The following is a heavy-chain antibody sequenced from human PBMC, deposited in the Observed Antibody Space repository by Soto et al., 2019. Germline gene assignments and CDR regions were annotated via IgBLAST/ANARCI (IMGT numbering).Heavy chain of an antibody. J-gene: IGHJ5*02. CDR2: IYSGGST. CDR1: GFTVISNY. Sequence: GGSLRLSCAASGFTVISNYMSWVRQAPWKGLEWVSVIYSGGSTYYADSVKGRFTISRDNSKNTLYLQMNSLRAEDTAVYYCAREGNNNGFDPWGQGTLVTVSS. V-gene: IGHV3-53*01. CDR3: AREGNNNGFDP.